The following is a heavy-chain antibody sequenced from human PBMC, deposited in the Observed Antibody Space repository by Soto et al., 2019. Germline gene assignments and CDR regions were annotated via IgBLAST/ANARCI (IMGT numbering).Heavy chain of an antibody. CDR1: GFTFSSYA. J-gene: IGHJ4*02. CDR2: ISYDGSNK. CDR3: ARDRRGTYYYGRSGYQSGVICFDY. Sequence: PGGSLRLSCAASGFTFSSYAMHWVRQAPGKGLEWVAVISYDGSNKYYADSVKGRFTISRDNSKNTLYLQMNSLRAEDTAVYYCARDRRGTYYYGRSGYQSGVICFDYWGQGTLVTVSS. D-gene: IGHD3-22*01. V-gene: IGHV3-30-3*01.